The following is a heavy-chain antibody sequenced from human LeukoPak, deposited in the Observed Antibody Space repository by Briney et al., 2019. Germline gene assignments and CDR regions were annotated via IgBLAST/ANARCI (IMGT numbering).Heavy chain of an antibody. CDR2: ISAYNGNT. Sequence: GASVKVSCKASGYTFTDFGISWVRQAPGQGLEWMGWISAYNGNTKSAQKLQGRVTMTTDTSTSTAYMELRSLRSDDTAVYYCARDSWTTVTRPLILFDYWGQGTLVTVSS. J-gene: IGHJ4*02. CDR1: GYTFTDFG. CDR3: ARDSWTTVTRPLILFDY. D-gene: IGHD4-17*01. V-gene: IGHV1-18*01.